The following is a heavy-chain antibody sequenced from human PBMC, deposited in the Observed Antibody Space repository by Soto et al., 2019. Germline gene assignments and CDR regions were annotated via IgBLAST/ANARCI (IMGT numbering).Heavy chain of an antibody. V-gene: IGHV5-51*01. Sequence: HGASLKISCEASGYKFTAYWIGWVRQMPGKGLECMPIIYPAESEPRWRPSFQGQVTISVDKSNSTAYLQWNSLEASDNAIYYCARHIGVAVAGTRWYFDLWGRGTLVTVSS. CDR1: GYKFTAYW. D-gene: IGHD6-19*01. CDR2: IYPAESEP. J-gene: IGHJ2*01. CDR3: ARHIGVAVAGTRWYFDL.